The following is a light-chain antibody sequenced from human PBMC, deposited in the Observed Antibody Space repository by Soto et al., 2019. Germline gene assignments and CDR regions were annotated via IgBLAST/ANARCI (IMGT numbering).Light chain of an antibody. J-gene: IGKJ5*01. CDR3: QKYGSSIT. CDR1: QSVSSSY. V-gene: IGKV3-20*01. Sequence: EIVLTQSPATLSVSPGERATLSCRASQSVSSSYLAWYQQKPGQAPRLLIYGASSRATGIPDRFSGSGSGTDFTLTISRLEPEDFAVYYCQKYGSSITFGQGTRLEIK. CDR2: GAS.